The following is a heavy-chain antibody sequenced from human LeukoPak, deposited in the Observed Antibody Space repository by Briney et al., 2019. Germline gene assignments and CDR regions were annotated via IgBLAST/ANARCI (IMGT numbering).Heavy chain of an antibody. Sequence: ASVKVSCMASGGTFSSYAISWVRQAPGQGLEWMGRIIPILGIANYAQKFQGRVTITADKSTSTAYMELSSLRSEDTAVYYCARDSPPGYCSSTSCSNWFDPWGQGTLVTVSS. V-gene: IGHV1-69*04. D-gene: IGHD2-2*01. J-gene: IGHJ5*02. CDR2: IIPILGIA. CDR3: ARDSPPGYCSSTSCSNWFDP. CDR1: GGTFSSYA.